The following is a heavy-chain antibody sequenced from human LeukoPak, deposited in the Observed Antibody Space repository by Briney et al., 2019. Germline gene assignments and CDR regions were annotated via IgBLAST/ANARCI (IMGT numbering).Heavy chain of an antibody. V-gene: IGHV1-18*01. CDR1: GYTFTSYG. J-gene: IGHJ4*02. CDR2: ISAYNGNT. Sequence: ASVKVSCKASGYTFTSYGISWVRQAPGQGLEWMGWISAYNGNTNYAQKLQGRVTMTADTSTSTAYMELRSLRSDDTAVYYCARASWIQLWFDYWGQGTLVTVSS. CDR3: ARASWIQLWFDY. D-gene: IGHD5-18*01.